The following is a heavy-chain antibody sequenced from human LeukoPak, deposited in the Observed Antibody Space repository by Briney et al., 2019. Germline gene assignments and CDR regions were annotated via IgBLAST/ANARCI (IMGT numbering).Heavy chain of an antibody. Sequence: PSETLSLTCAVSGGSIASGDYSWSWIRQPPGKGLEWIGYIYYSGSTYYNPSLKSRLSISVDTSKNQFSLKLSSVAAADTAVYYCARNYYDRSGYYRALDYWGQGTLVTVSS. CDR2: IYYSGST. CDR1: GGSIASGDYS. V-gene: IGHV4-30-4*07. D-gene: IGHD3-22*01. CDR3: ARNYYDRSGYYRALDY. J-gene: IGHJ4*02.